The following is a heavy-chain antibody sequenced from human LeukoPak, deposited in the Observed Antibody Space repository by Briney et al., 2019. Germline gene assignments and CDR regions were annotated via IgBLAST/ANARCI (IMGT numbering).Heavy chain of an antibody. CDR1: GGSISSYY. J-gene: IGHJ5*02. D-gene: IGHD2-15*01. Sequence: SETLSLTCTVSGGSISSYYWNWIRQPPGKGLEWIGYIYSSGGTNYNPSLKSRVTISVDTSKNQFSLNLRSVTAADTAVYYCARASYCSAGSCHSFWFDPWGQGNLVTVSS. CDR2: IYSSGGT. V-gene: IGHV4-59*08. CDR3: ARASYCSAGSCHSFWFDP.